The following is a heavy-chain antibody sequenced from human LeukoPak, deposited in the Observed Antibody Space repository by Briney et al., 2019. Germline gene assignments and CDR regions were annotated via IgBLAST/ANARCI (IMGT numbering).Heavy chain of an antibody. D-gene: IGHD3-10*01. CDR3: AKHLWRDLVWSGEGYYFGY. J-gene: IGHJ4*02. CDR1: GFTFSDYA. CDR2: ISSDVYDGTTE. V-gene: IGHV3-30-3*02. Sequence: GGSLRLSCSASGFTFSDYAMDWVRQAPGKGLECVAVISSDVYDGTTEYYADSVKGRFTISRDNSKNTLYLQMNSLRAEDTAVYYCAKHLWRDLVWSGEGYYFGYWGQGTLVTVSS.